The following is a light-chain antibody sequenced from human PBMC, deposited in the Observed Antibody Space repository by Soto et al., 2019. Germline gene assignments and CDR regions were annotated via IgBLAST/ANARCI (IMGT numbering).Light chain of an antibody. Sequence: DIVLTQSPGTLSLSPGERATLSCRASQSVRSSLLAWYQQKPGKAPRLLIYDASRRAIGIPERFSGSGYGTDFTVTISRLKNEDFAVYYCQKEDTSPLTFGCGTKVEI. CDR3: QKEDTSPLT. V-gene: IGKV3-20*01. CDR1: QSVRSSL. CDR2: DAS. J-gene: IGKJ4*01.